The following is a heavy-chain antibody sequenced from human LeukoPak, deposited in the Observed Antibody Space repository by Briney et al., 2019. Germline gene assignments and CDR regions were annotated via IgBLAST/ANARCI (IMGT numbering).Heavy chain of an antibody. CDR1: GYSFTDYY. V-gene: IGHV1-2*02. Sequence: GASVKVSCKASGYSFTDYYIQWVRQAPGQGLEWMAWINPNSGATNYAQKFQGRVTMTRDTSITTAYMELSRLRSDDTAIYYCARDLPYSTSPSQFDYWGQGTLVTASS. CDR2: INPNSGAT. CDR3: ARDLPYSTSPSQFDY. J-gene: IGHJ4*02. D-gene: IGHD6-13*01.